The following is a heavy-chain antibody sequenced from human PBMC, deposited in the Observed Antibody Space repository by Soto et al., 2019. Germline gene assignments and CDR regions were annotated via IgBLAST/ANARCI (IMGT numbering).Heavy chain of an antibody. CDR1: GGSISSGGYY. CDR2: IYYSGST. D-gene: IGHD2-2*01. V-gene: IGHV4-31*03. Sequence: SETLSLTCTVSGGSISSGGYYWSLIRQHPGKGLEWIGYIYYSGSTYYNPSLKSRVTISVDTSKNQFSLKLSSVTAADTAVYYCARSCSSTSCYQSGFDYWGQGTLVTVAS. CDR3: ARSCSSTSCYQSGFDY. J-gene: IGHJ4*02.